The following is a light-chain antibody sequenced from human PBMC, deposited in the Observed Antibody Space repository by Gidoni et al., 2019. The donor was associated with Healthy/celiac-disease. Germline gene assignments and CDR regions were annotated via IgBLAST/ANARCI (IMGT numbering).Light chain of an antibody. CDR2: AAS. Sequence: SSSVRDRVTITCRASQGISSYLAWYQQKPGKAPKLLIYAASTLQSGVPSMFAGNGIREYKVTGVHTRALPNSKTYYCQQSNSNPPTFGQXTKLEIK. CDR3: QQSNSNPPT. V-gene: IGKV1-9*01. J-gene: IGKJ2*01. CDR1: QGISSY.